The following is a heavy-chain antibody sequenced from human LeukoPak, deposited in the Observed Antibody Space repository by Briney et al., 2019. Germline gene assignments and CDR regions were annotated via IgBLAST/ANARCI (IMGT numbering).Heavy chain of an antibody. Sequence: GGSLRLSCAASGFTFSSYAMSWVRQAPGKGLEWVSTIGGSSGNTYYADSVKGRFTISRDNSKNTLYLQMNSLRAEDTAVYYRVIAVAGTGFDGPYWGQGTLVTVSS. J-gene: IGHJ4*02. CDR1: GFTFSSYA. CDR2: IGGSSGNT. V-gene: IGHV3-23*01. CDR3: VIAVAGTGFDGPY. D-gene: IGHD6-19*01.